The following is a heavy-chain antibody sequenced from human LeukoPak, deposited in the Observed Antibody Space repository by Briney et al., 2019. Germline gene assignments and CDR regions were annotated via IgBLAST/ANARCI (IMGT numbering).Heavy chain of an antibody. V-gene: IGHV3-21*01. Sequence: GGSLRLSCAASGFTFSSYSMNWVRQAPGKGLEWVSSISSSSSYIYYADSVKGRFTISRDNAKNSLHLQMNSLRAEDTAVYHCATYPYYGSGSSDAFDIWGQGTMVTVSS. J-gene: IGHJ3*02. CDR3: ATYPYYGSGSSDAFDI. D-gene: IGHD3-10*01. CDR1: GFTFSSYS. CDR2: ISSSSSYI.